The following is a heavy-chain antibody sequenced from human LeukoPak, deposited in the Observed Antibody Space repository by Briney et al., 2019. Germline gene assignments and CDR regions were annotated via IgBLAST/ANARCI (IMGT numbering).Heavy chain of an antibody. CDR1: GFTFSSYS. Sequence: PGGSLRLSCAASGFTFSSYSMNWVRQAPGRGLEWVSYISSSSSTIYYADSVKGRFTISRDNAKNSLYLQMNSLRAEDTAVYYCARTGGVVGATTLGGQGTLVTVSS. J-gene: IGHJ4*02. D-gene: IGHD1-26*01. V-gene: IGHV3-48*01. CDR2: ISSSSSTI. CDR3: ARTGGVVGATTL.